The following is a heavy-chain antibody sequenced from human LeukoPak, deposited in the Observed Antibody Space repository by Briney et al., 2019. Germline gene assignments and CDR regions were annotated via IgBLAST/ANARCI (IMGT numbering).Heavy chain of an antibody. CDR1: GFTFSNYW. CDR2: IKSDGSST. Sequence: RGSLRLSCAASGFTFSNYWMHWVRQVPGKGLVWVSRIKSDGSSTTYADSVKGRFTISRDNAKNTLYLQMNSLRAEDTAVYYCATSQYYDSSGYRAFDIWGQGTMVTVSS. D-gene: IGHD3-22*01. J-gene: IGHJ3*02. V-gene: IGHV3-74*01. CDR3: ATSQYYDSSGYRAFDI.